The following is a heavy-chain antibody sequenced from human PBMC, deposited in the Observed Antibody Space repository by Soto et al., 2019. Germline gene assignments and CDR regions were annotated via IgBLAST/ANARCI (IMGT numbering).Heavy chain of an antibody. CDR3: ARDTSKDYRNHAGAAFHI. J-gene: IGHJ3*02. CDR1: GGSITSGDYY. CDR2: IYSTEST. D-gene: IGHD4-4*01. Sequence: QGQLQESGPGLVKPSQTLSLTCTVSGGSITSGDYYWSWIRQSPGKGLEWIGYIYSTESTYYNPSLRSRIAISVDTSKNQFSLKLSAVTAADTAVYYCARDTSKDYRNHAGAAFHIWGQGTMVTVSS. V-gene: IGHV4-30-4*01.